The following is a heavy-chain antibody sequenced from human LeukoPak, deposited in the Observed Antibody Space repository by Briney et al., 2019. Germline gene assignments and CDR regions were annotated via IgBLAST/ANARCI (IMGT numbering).Heavy chain of an antibody. CDR3: ARDLWAGGTGPFDAFDI. Sequence: PGGSLRLSCAAAGFAFGSYWMHWVRQAPGKGLVWVSRINSDGSSTSYADSVKGRFTISRDNAKNTLYLQMNSLRAEDTAVYYCARDLWAGGTGPFDAFDIWGQGTMVTVSS. J-gene: IGHJ3*02. CDR2: INSDGSST. CDR1: GFAFGSYW. D-gene: IGHD1-26*01. V-gene: IGHV3-74*01.